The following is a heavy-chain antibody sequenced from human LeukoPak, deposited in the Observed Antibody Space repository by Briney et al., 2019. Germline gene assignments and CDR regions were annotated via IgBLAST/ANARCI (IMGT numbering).Heavy chain of an antibody. CDR1: GDSISSYY. Sequence: PSETLSLTCTVSGDSISSYYWSWIRQPPGKGLEWIGCIYYSGSTNYNPSLKSRVTISVDTSKNQFSLKLTSVTAADTAVYYCARVVGTSRPPYYYYYMDVWGKGTTVTVSS. J-gene: IGHJ6*03. CDR2: IYYSGST. CDR3: ARVVGTSRPPYYYYYMDV. V-gene: IGHV4-59*13.